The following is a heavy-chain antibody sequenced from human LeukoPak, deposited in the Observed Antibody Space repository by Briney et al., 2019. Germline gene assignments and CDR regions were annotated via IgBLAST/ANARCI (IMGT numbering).Heavy chain of an antibody. J-gene: IGHJ4*02. Sequence: SVTVSCKASGGTFSSYAISWVRQAPGQGLEWMGRIIPILGIANYAQKFQGRVTITADKSTSTAYMELSSLRSEDTAVYYCARETVGIAAADYWGQGTLVTVSS. D-gene: IGHD6-13*01. CDR1: GGTFSSYA. CDR3: ARETVGIAAADY. V-gene: IGHV1-69*04. CDR2: IIPILGIA.